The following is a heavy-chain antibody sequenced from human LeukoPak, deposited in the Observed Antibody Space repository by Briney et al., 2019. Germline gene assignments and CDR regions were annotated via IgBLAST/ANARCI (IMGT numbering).Heavy chain of an antibody. CDR1: RFTFSTYA. D-gene: IGHD1-26*01. Sequence: GGSLRLSCAASRFTFSTYAMTWVRQAPGKGPEWVSSISAGGGSTYYADSVKGRFTISRDNSKNTLYLQMNSLRAEDTAVYYCAKGSRGSGTYYFDYWGQGTLVTVSS. J-gene: IGHJ4*02. V-gene: IGHV3-23*01. CDR2: ISAGGGST. CDR3: AKGSRGSGTYYFDY.